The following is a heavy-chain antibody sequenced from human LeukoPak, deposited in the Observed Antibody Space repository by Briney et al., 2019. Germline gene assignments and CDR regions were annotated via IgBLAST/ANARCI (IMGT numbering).Heavy chain of an antibody. V-gene: IGHV3-30-3*01. CDR2: LSYDGSNK. CDR3: ARARVEMATSLHY. CDR1: GFTFSSYA. D-gene: IGHD5-24*01. J-gene: IGHJ4*02. Sequence: PGRSLRLSCAASGFTFSSYAMHWVRQAPGKGLEWVAVLSYDGSNKYYADSVKGRFTISRDNSKNTLYLQMNSLRAEDTAVYYCARARVEMATSLHYWGQGTLVTVSS.